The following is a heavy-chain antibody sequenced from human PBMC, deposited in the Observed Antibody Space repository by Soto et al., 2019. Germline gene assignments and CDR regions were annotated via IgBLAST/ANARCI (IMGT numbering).Heavy chain of an antibody. J-gene: IGHJ3*02. CDR2: IYYSGST. CDR1: GGSISSSGYY. V-gene: IGHV4-39*01. Sequence: PSETLSLTCTVSGGSISSSGYYWGWIRQPPGQGLEWIGSIYYSGSTYYSPSLKRRVTISVDTSKNQFSLKLSSVTAADTAVYYCARPRDRYSSGFLDACDIWGQGTMVTFSS. CDR3: ARPRDRYSSGFLDACDI. D-gene: IGHD6-19*01.